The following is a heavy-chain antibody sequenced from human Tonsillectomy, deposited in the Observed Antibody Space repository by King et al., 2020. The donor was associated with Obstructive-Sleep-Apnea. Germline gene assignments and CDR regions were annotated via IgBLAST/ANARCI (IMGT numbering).Heavy chain of an antibody. V-gene: IGHV3-11*06. CDR3: ARDTEGYCSGGSCYGDLDY. CDR1: GFNFSYYY. J-gene: IGHJ4*02. Sequence: VQLVVSGGGLVKPGGALRISWAASGFNFSYYYMSWNRQGPGKGLEGGSYISSSSSFTNYGDYVKVRFTISRDKAKNSLYLQMNSLRAEDTAVYYCARDTEGYCSGGSCYGDLDYWGQGTLVTVSS. CDR2: ISSSSSFT. D-gene: IGHD2-15*01.